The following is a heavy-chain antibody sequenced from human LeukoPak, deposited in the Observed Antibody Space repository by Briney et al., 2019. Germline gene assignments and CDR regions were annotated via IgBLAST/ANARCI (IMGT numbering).Heavy chain of an antibody. V-gene: IGHV3-7*01. CDR1: GFTFSSYW. D-gene: IGHD5-12*01. CDR3: AKDLYRGGVATIRD. CDR2: IKQDGSEK. J-gene: IGHJ4*02. Sequence: PGGSLRLSCAASGFTFSSYWMSWVRQAPGKGLEWVANIKQDGSEKYYVDSVKGRFTISRDNSKNTLYLQMNSLRAEDTAVYYCAKDLYRGGVATIRDWGQGTLVTVSS.